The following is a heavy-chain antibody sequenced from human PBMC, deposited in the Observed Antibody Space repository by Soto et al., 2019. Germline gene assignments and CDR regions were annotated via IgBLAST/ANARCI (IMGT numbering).Heavy chain of an antibody. Sequence: SVKVSCKASGGTFSSYAISWVRQAPGQGLEWMGGIIPIFGTANYAQKFQGRVTMTADTSTSTAYMELRSLRSDDTAVYYCARDEQLEGWFDPWGQGTLVTVSS. D-gene: IGHD6-6*01. CDR3: ARDEQLEGWFDP. CDR1: GGTFSSYA. CDR2: IIPIFGTA. J-gene: IGHJ5*02. V-gene: IGHV1-69*06.